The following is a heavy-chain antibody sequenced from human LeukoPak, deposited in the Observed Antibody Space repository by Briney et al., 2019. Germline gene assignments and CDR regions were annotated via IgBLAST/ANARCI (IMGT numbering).Heavy chain of an antibody. CDR1: GYTFTSYG. D-gene: IGHD1-26*01. CDR3: ARVKSELLEVDY. V-gene: IGHV1-18*01. J-gene: IGHJ4*02. Sequence: XSVKVSCKASGYTFTSYGISWVRQAPGKGLEWMGWISAYNGNTNYAQKLQGRVTMTTDTSTSTAYMELRSLRSDDTAVYYCARVKSELLEVDYWGQGTLVTVSS. CDR2: ISAYNGNT.